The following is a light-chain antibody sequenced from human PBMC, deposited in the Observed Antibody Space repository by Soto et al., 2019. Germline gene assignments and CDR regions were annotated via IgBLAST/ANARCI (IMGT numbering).Light chain of an antibody. V-gene: IGLV2-8*01. Sequence: QSVLIQPPSVSGSPGQSVTISCTGTSSDVGSYDYVSWYQQHPGTVPKPMIYNVNTRPSGVPDRFSGSKSGNTASMTISGLQAEDEADYYCSSYGGYNNVVFGTGTKVTVL. CDR2: NVN. J-gene: IGLJ1*01. CDR3: SSYGGYNNVV. CDR1: SSDVGSYDY.